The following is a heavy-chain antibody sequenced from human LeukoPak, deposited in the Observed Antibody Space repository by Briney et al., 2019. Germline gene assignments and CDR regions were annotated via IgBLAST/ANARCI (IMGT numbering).Heavy chain of an antibody. CDR3: ARRGGSGWYYFDY. D-gene: IGHD6-19*01. V-gene: IGHV1-69*04. Sequence: GASVKVSCKASGGTFSSYAISWVRQAPGQGLEWMGRIIPILGIANYAQKFQGRVTITADKSTSTAYMELSSLRSEDTAVYYCARRGGSGWYYFDYWGQGTLVTVSS. J-gene: IGHJ4*02. CDR1: GGTFSSYA. CDR2: IIPILGIA.